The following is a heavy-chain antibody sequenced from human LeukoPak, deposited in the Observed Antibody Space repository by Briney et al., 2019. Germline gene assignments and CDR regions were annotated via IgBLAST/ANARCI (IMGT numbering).Heavy chain of an antibody. V-gene: IGHV3-74*03. CDR2: SKYDGSTT. CDR1: GFTLKNYW. J-gene: IGHJ5*02. CDR3: AKSDWFDP. Sequence: GGSLRLSCETSGFTLKNYWMSWLRRAPGKGLEWVSRSKYDGSTTMYAESVKGRFTISRDNARGTLYLQMNSLRVDDTAVYYCAKSDWFDPCGRGILVTVSS.